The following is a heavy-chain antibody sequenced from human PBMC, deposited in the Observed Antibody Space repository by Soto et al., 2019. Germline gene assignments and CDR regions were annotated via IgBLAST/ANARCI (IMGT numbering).Heavy chain of an antibody. CDR3: XXXXXXXXXXXXXX. Sequence: EVQLVESGGGLVQPGGSLRLSCAASGFTFSSYSMNWVRQAPGKGLEWVSYISSSSSTIYYADSVKGRFTISRDNAKNSLYLXXXXXXXXXXXXXXXXXXXXXXXXXXXXXWGQGTLVTVSS. CDR2: ISSSSSTI. CDR1: GFTFSSYS. J-gene: IGHJ4*02. V-gene: IGHV3-48*01.